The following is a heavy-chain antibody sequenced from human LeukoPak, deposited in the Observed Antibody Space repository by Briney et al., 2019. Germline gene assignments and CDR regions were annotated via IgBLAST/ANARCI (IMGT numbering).Heavy chain of an antibody. CDR1: GYRFTSYW. J-gene: IGHJ3*02. Sequence: GESLKISCKGSGYRFTSYWIGWVRQMRGKGLEWMGFIYPGDSDTRYSPSFQGQVTISADTSMSTAYLQWSSLKASDTAMYYCARRRGRYSGDAFDIWGQGTMVTVSS. CDR2: IYPGDSDT. CDR3: ARRRGRYSGDAFDI. V-gene: IGHV5-51*01. D-gene: IGHD1-26*01.